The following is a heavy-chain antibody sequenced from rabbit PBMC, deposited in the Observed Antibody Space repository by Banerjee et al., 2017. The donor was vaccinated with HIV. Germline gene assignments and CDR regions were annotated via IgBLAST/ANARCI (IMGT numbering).Heavy chain of an antibody. J-gene: IGHJ4*01. CDR1: GFDLSSYYY. CDR2: IYADSSGST. CDR3: ARDSATDSYLDNFEL. D-gene: IGHD6-1*01. V-gene: IGHV1S45*01. Sequence: QEQLMESGGGLVQPGGSLTLSCKASGFDLSSYYYMCWVRQAPGKRPEWIACIYADSSGSTYYASWAKGRFTISKTSSTTVTLQMTSLTAADTATYFCARDSATDSYLDNFELWGQGTLVTVS.